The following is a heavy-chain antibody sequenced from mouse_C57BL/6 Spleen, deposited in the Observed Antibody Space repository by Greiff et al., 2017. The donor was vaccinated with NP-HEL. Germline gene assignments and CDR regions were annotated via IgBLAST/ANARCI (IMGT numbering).Heavy chain of an antibody. J-gene: IGHJ3*01. CDR2: ISDGGSYT. V-gene: IGHV5-4*01. D-gene: IGHD4-1*01. CDR1: GFTFSSYA. CDR3: ARDGNRAWFAY. Sequence: EVQGVESGGGLVKPGGSLKLSCAASGFTFSSYAMSWVRQTPEKRLEWVATISDGGSYTYYPDNVKGRFTISRDNAKNNLYLQMSHLKSEDTAMYYCARDGNRAWFAYWGQGTLVTVSA.